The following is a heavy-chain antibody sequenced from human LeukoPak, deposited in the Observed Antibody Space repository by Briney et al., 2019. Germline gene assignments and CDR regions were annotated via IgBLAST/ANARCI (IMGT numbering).Heavy chain of an antibody. CDR1: GGSVSSGSYY. V-gene: IGHV4-61*01. CDR2: IYYSGST. J-gene: IGHJ6*02. CDR3: ARGYYYGMDV. Sequence: SETLSLTCTVSGGSVSSGSYYWRWIRQPPGKELEWIGYIYYSGSTNYNPSLKSRVTISVDVSKNQFSLKLSSVTAADTAVYYCARGYYYGMDVWGQGTTVTVSS.